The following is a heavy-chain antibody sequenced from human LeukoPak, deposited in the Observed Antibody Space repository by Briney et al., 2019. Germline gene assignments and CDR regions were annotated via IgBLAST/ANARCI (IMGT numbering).Heavy chain of an antibody. J-gene: IGHJ6*03. CDR3: ARHAPQYYYYYMDV. CDR2: IYTSGST. D-gene: IGHD2-2*01. Sequence: SETLSLTCTVSGGSISSYYWSWIRQPPGKGLEWIGYIYTSGSTNYNPSLKSRVTISVVTSKDQFSLKLSSVTAADTAVYYCARHAPQYYYYYMDVWGKGTTVTVSS. V-gene: IGHV4-4*09. CDR1: GGSISSYY.